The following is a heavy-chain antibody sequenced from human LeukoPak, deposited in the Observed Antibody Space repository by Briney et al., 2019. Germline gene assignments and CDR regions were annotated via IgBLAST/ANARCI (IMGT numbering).Heavy chain of an antibody. CDR1: KFIISDYW. Sequence: PGGSLRLSCVASKFIISDYWMNWVRQAPGKGLEWVANIKQDGSEKYYVDSVKGRFTISRDNAKNSLYLQMNSLRAEDTAVYYCARHYSFDYWGQGTLVTVSS. CDR3: ARHYSFDY. V-gene: IGHV3-7*01. CDR2: IKQDGSEK. D-gene: IGHD2-21*01. J-gene: IGHJ4*02.